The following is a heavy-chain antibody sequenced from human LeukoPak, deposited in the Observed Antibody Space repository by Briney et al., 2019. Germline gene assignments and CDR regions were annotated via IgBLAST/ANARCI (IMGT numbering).Heavy chain of an antibody. Sequence: GGSLRLSCAASGFTFSSYAMSWVRQAPGKGLEWVSGIHSDGGATYYADAVKGRFTISRDNSMDTLYLQMNSLRVEDTAVYYCAKRSVGVSSGWPFDYWGQGTLVTVSS. V-gene: IGHV3-23*01. D-gene: IGHD6-19*01. CDR2: IHSDGGAT. CDR3: AKRSVGVSSGWPFDY. CDR1: GFTFSSYA. J-gene: IGHJ4*02.